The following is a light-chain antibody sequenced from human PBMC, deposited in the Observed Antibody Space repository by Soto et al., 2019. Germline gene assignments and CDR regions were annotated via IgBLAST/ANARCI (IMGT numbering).Light chain of an antibody. CDR3: CSYAGSSTLVV. Sequence: QSVLTQPASVSGSPGQSITISCTGTSSDVGSYNLVSWYQQHPGKAPKLMIYEVSKRPSGVSNRFSGSKSGNTASLTISGXXXEDEADYYCCSYAGSSTLVVFGGGTKLTVL. CDR2: EVS. V-gene: IGLV2-23*02. J-gene: IGLJ2*01. CDR1: SSDVGSYNL.